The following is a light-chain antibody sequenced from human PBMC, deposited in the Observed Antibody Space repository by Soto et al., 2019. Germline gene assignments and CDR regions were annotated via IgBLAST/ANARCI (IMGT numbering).Light chain of an antibody. V-gene: IGLV2-14*01. CDR1: SSDVGGYNY. Sequence: QSALTQPASVSGSPGQSITISCTGTSSDVGGYNYVSWYQQHPGKAPKLIIYEVSNRPSGVSNRFSGSKSGNTASLTISGLQAEDEADYYCNSYTSKSTGVFGTGTKPHRP. CDR2: EVS. J-gene: IGLJ1*01. CDR3: NSYTSKSTGV.